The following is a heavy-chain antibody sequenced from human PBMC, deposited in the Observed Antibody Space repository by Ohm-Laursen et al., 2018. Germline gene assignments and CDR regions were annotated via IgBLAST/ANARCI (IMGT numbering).Heavy chain of an antibody. D-gene: IGHD2-2*01. CDR1: GGTFSSYA. CDR2: IIPIFGTA. V-gene: IGHV1-69*05. CDR3: ATSLVPAAPVDV. Sequence: SSVKVSCKASGGTFSSYAISWVRQAPGQGLEWMGGIIPIFGTASYAQKFQGRVTMTRDTSTSTVYMELSSLRSEDTAVYYCATSLVPAAPVDVWGQGTTVTVSS. J-gene: IGHJ6*02.